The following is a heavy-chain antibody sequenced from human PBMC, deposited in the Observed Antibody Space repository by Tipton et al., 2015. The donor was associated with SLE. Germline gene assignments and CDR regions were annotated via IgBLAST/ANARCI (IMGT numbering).Heavy chain of an antibody. CDR1: GGSFSGYY. J-gene: IGHJ2*01. CDR3: ARFSPPDL. V-gene: IGHV4-34*01. D-gene: IGHD2/OR15-2a*01. Sequence: AGLVKPSETLSLTCAVYGGSFSGYYWSWIRQPPGKRLEWIGQINHSGSTNYNPSLKSRATISLDTSKKQFSLRLTSVTAADTAVYYCARFSPPDLWGRGTLVTVSS. CDR2: INHSGST.